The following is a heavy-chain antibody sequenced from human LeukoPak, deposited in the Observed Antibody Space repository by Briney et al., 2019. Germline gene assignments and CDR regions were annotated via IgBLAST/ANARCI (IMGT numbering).Heavy chain of an antibody. J-gene: IGHJ6*02. CDR3: ARGLPSGYYGMDV. CDR1: GGSFSGYY. CDR2: INHSGST. D-gene: IGHD3-10*01. Sequence: SETLSLTCAVYGGSFSGYYWSWIRQPPGKGLEWIGEINHSGSTNYNPSLKSRVTISVDTSKNQFSLKLSSVTAAGTAVYYCARGLPSGYYGMDVWGQGTTVTVSS. V-gene: IGHV4-34*01.